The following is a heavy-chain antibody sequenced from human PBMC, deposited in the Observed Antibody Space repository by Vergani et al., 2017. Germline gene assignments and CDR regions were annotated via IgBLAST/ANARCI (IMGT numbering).Heavy chain of an antibody. V-gene: IGHV3-33*01. CDR1: GFTFSSYG. J-gene: IGHJ4*02. CDR2: IWYGGSNK. CDR3: ARDADTAMVVYYFDY. Sequence: QVQLVESGGGVVQPGRSLRLSCAASGFTFSSYGMHWVRQAPGKGLEWVAVIWYGGSNKYYADSVKGRFTISRDNSKNALYLQMNSLRAEDTAVYYCARDADTAMVVYYFDYWGQGTLVTVSS. D-gene: IGHD5-18*01.